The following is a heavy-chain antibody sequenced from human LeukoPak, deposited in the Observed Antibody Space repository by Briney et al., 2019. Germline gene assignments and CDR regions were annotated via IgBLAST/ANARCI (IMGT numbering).Heavy chain of an antibody. D-gene: IGHD3-10*01. V-gene: IGHV6-1*01. Sequence: SQTLSLTCAISGDSVSSNSAAWNWIRQSPSRGLEWLGRTYYRSKWHSYYAPSVKSRITINPDTSKNQFSLQLKSVTPEDTAVYYCARMVGLVSDFWCQGTLVTVSS. CDR2: TYYRSKWHS. CDR3: ARMVGLVSDF. J-gene: IGHJ4*02. CDR1: GDSVSSNSAA.